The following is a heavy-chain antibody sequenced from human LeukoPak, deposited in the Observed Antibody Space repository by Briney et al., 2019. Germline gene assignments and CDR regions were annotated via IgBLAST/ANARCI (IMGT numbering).Heavy chain of an antibody. CDR3: ARDSGYSGYDPFDY. J-gene: IGHJ4*02. Sequence: SVKVSCKASGYTFISFGISWVRQAPGQGLGWMGWISPYNGNTNYAQKLQGRVTLTTNTSASTAYMEVRSLRSDDTAVYYCARDSGYSGYDPFDYWGQGTLVTVSS. CDR2: ISPYNGNT. V-gene: IGHV1-18*01. CDR1: GYTFISFG. D-gene: IGHD5-12*01.